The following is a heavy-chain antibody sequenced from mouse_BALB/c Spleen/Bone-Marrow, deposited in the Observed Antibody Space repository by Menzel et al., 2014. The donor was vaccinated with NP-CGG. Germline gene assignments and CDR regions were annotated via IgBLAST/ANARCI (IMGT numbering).Heavy chain of an antibody. CDR1: GFTFSSYA. Sequence: EVKLVESGGGLVKPGGSLKLSCAASGFTFSSYAMSWVRQSPEKRLEWVAEISSGGSYTYYPDTVTGRFTISRDNAKNTLYLEMSSLRSEDTAMYYCARSPQRDYAMDYWGQATSVTVSS. V-gene: IGHV5-9-4*01. D-gene: IGHD3-2*02. CDR3: ARSPQRDYAMDY. J-gene: IGHJ4*01. CDR2: ISSGGSYT.